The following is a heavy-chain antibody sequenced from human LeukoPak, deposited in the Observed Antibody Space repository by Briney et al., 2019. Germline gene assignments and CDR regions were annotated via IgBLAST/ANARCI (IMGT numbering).Heavy chain of an antibody. D-gene: IGHD2-15*01. V-gene: IGHV3-11*04. CDR2: ISPSGSSI. CDR1: GLTFSDYY. Sequence: KSGGSLRLSCAVSGLTFSDYYMSWTRQAPGKGPELVSYISPSGSSIFYVDSVKGRFTISRDNSKNTLYLQMNTLRAEDTAVYYCARDARYCSGGTCYIYYFDYWGQGTLVTVSS. CDR3: ARDARYCSGGTCYIYYFDY. J-gene: IGHJ4*02.